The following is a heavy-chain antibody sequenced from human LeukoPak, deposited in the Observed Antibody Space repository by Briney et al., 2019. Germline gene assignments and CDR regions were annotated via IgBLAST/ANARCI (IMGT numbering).Heavy chain of an antibody. CDR3: ARAVQLERPPPLIGYYYMDV. J-gene: IGHJ6*03. D-gene: IGHD1-1*01. Sequence: SETLSLTCTVSGGSISSYYWSWIRQPPGKGLEWIGYIYYSGSTNYNPSLKSRVTISVDMSKNQFSLKLKSVTAADTAVYYCARAVQLERPPPLIGYYYMDVWGKGTTVTVSS. V-gene: IGHV4-59*01. CDR2: IYYSGST. CDR1: GGSISSYY.